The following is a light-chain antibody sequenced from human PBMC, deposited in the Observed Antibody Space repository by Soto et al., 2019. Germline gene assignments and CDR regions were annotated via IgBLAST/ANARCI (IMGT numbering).Light chain of an antibody. J-gene: IGKJ4*01. V-gene: IGKV1-5*01. CDR1: ESISSW. Sequence: GDRVIITCRASESISSWLAWYQQKPGRAPKLLIYDASTLESGVPSRFSASGSGTEFTLTISHLQPDDFATYYCQQYNSYWLTFGGGTKVDSK. CDR3: QQYNSYWLT. CDR2: DAS.